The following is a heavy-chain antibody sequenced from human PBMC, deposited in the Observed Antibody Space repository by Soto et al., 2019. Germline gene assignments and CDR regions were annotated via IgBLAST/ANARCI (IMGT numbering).Heavy chain of an antibody. CDR1: GGSFSGYY. CDR2: INHSGST. Sequence: GTLSLTCAVYGGSFSGYYWSWIRQPPGKGLEWIGEINHSGSTNYNPSLKSRVTISVDTSKNQFSLKLSSVTAADTAVYYCARVGIAAAGIRYWGQGTLVTVSS. CDR3: ARVGIAAAGIRY. J-gene: IGHJ4*02. V-gene: IGHV4-34*01. D-gene: IGHD6-13*01.